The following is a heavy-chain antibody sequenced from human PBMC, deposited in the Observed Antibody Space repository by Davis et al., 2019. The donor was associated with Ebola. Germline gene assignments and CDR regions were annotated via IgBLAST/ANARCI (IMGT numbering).Heavy chain of an antibody. V-gene: IGHV4-59*01. CDR1: GGSINSYY. J-gene: IGHJ4*02. Sequence: SETLSLTCTVSGGSINSYYWSWIRQPPGKGLEWIGYIFYSGSTDYNPSLKSRVTISVDTSKNQFSLKLSSVTAADTAVYYCATQWELLFDYWGQGTLVTVSS. CDR2: IFYSGST. D-gene: IGHD1-26*01. CDR3: ATQWELLFDY.